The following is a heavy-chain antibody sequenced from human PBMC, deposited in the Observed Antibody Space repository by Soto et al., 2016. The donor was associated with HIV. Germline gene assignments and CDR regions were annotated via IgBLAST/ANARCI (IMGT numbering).Heavy chain of an antibody. CDR1: GGSINSSGHY. J-gene: IGHJ5*02. Sequence: QVQPQESGPGLVKPSEALSLTCTVSGGSINSSGHYWGWIRQSPGKGLEWIGSVYHTRSTYYKPSLKGRVTISVDKSKNQLSLDLISVTAADTAIYYCARLSSGWGLYWFDPWARDPGHRLL. V-gene: IGHV4-39*01. CDR3: ARLSSGWGLYWFDP. CDR2: VYHTRST. D-gene: IGHD6-19*01.